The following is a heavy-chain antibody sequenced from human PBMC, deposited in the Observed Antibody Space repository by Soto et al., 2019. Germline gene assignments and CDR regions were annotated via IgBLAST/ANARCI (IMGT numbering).Heavy chain of an antibody. CDR3: AKSRSLGYCRGTSCYRILDV. V-gene: IGHV3-30*18. CDR1: GFTYSRYG. D-gene: IGHD2-2*02. J-gene: IGHJ6*02. CDR2: ISYDGSNK. Sequence: PGGSLRLSCAASGFTYSRYGMHWVRQAPGKGLEWVALISYDGSNKYYQDSVKGRFTISRDNSKNTLYLQMNSLRAEDTAVYYCAKSRSLGYCRGTSCYRILDVWGQGTTVTVSS.